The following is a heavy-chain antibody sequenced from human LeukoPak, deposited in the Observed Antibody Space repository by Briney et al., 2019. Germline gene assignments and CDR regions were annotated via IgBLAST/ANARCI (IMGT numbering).Heavy chain of an antibody. CDR3: VLATRNYYYYYMDV. J-gene: IGHJ6*03. D-gene: IGHD5-12*01. CDR1: GGSISSGSYY. Sequence: SQTLSLTCTVSGGSISSGSYYWSWIRQPAGKGLEWIGRIYTSGSTNYNPSLKSRVTISVDTSKNQFSLKLSSVTAADTAVYYCVLATRNYYYYYMDVWGKGTTVTVSS. CDR2: IYTSGST. V-gene: IGHV4-61*02.